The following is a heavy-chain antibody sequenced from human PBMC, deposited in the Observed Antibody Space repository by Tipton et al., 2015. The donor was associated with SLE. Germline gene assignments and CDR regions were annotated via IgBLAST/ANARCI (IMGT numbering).Heavy chain of an antibody. J-gene: IGHJ4*02. Sequence: TLSLTCTVSGGSVSSGSYYWSWIRQPPGKGLEWIGYIYYSGSTNYNPSLKSRVTISVDTSKNQFSLKLSSVTAADTAVYYCARGGYSYGLDYWGQGTLVTVSS. D-gene: IGHD5-18*01. CDR2: IYYSGST. V-gene: IGHV4-61*01. CDR1: GGSVSSGSYY. CDR3: ARGGYSYGLDY.